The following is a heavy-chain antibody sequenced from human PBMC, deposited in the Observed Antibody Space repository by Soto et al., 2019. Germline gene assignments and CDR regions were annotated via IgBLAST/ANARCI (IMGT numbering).Heavy chain of an antibody. CDR1: CFTFSSYA. J-gene: IGHJ5*02. D-gene: IGHD3-10*01. CDR2: ISGSGGST. CDR3: AKDRSTYYLVPPFDP. V-gene: IGHV3-23*01. Sequence: GGSLRLSCAASCFTFSSYAMSWVRQAPGKGLEWVSAISGSGGSTYYADSVKGRFTISRDNSKNTLYLQMNSLRAEDTAVYYCAKDRSTYYLVPPFDPWGQGTLVTVSS.